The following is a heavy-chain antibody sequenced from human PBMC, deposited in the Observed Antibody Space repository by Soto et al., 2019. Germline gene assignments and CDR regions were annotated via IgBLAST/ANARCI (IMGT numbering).Heavy chain of an antibody. V-gene: IGHV4-59*01. D-gene: IGHD3-10*01. Sequence: SETLSLTCTFSGGSISSYYWSWIRQPPGKGLEWIGYIYYSGSTNYNPSLKSRVTISVDTSKNQFSLKLSSVTAADTAVYYCARWFGEPLYYHYYMDVWGKGTTVTVSS. J-gene: IGHJ6*03. CDR1: GGSISSYY. CDR3: ARWFGEPLYYHYYMDV. CDR2: IYYSGST.